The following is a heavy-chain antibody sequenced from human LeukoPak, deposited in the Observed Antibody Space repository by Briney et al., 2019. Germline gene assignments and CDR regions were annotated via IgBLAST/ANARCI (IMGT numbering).Heavy chain of an antibody. V-gene: IGHV4-34*01. Sequence: SASLSLTCAVYGGSVSGYYWSWIRQPPGKGLEWVGEINHSGSTNYNPSLKGRVTISVGTSKNQFSLKLSAVTAADTAGYYCARGRIAISGSYAYWGQGTLVTVSS. CDR1: GGSVSGYY. CDR2: INHSGST. D-gene: IGHD1-26*01. CDR3: ARGRIAISGSYAY. J-gene: IGHJ4*02.